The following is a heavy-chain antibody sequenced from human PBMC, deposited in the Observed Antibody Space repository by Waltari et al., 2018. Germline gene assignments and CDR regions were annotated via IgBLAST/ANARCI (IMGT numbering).Heavy chain of an antibody. D-gene: IGHD2-15*01. CDR2: INLSGGST. CDR3: ARLPHVVVVVAATWGGVDY. J-gene: IGHJ4*02. V-gene: IGHV1-46*01. Sequence: QVQLVQSGAEVKKPGASVKVSCKASGYTFTSYYMHWVRQAPGQGLEWMGIINLSGGSTSYAQKFQGRVTMTRDTSTSTVYMELSSLRSEDTAVYYCARLPHVVVVVAATWGGVDYWGQGTLVTVSS. CDR1: GYTFTSYY.